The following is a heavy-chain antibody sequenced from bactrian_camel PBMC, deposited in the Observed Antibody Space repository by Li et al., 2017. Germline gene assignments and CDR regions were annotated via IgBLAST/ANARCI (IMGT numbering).Heavy chain of an antibody. D-gene: IGHD1*01. CDR1: VSSANDYC. CDR3: TARYEFGLGACRGVGGLGF. CDR2: LDSDGRI. Sequence: DVQLVESGEGSVQAGGSLRLSCAVSVSSANDYCLGWFRQASGKEREWVGSLDSDGRINYADSVKGRFTISKDNRKNILYLQMNSLTPGDTAMYYCTARYEFGLGACRGVGGLGFWGQGTQVTVS. V-gene: IGHV3S10*01. J-gene: IGHJ6*01.